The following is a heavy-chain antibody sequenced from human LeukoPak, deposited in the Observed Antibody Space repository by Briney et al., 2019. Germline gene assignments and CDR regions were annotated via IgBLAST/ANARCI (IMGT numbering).Heavy chain of an antibody. V-gene: IGHV3-30*18. D-gene: IGHD5-18*01. J-gene: IGHJ3*01. CDR2: ISYDGSNK. CDR3: AKDVDTVMDWANDAFDV. CDR1: GFTFSSYG. Sequence: GRSLRLSCAASGFTFSSYGMHWVRQAPGKGLEWVAVISYDGSNKYYAASLKGRFTMSRDNSKNSVYLQMDSLRVEDTAMYYCAKDVDTVMDWANDAFDVWGQGTMVIVSS.